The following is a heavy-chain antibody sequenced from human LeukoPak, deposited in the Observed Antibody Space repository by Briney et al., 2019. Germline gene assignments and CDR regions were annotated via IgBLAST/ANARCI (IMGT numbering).Heavy chain of an antibody. CDR1: GGSISGYY. CDR2: IYYSGST. J-gene: IGHJ3*02. V-gene: IGHV4-59*01. Sequence: PSETLSLTCTVSGGSISGYYWSWIRQPPGKGLEWIGYIYYSGSTKYNPSLKSRVTMSVDTSRNQFSLKLSSVTAADTAVYYCARGGLENGYHSNGGFDIWGQGTMVTVSS. D-gene: IGHD3-22*01. CDR3: ARGGLENGYHSNGGFDI.